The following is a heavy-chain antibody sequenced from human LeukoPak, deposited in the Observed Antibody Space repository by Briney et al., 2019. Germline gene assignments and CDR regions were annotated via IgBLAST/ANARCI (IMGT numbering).Heavy chain of an antibody. V-gene: IGHV3-9*01. J-gene: IGHJ4*02. Sequence: GGSLRLSCAASGFTFVNYVMHWVRQAPGKGLEWVSGIAWSSGNTGFADSVKGRFTISRDNAENSLYLQMDSLTPEDTAFYFCAKDVNSYGSGSSYNPWGPFDSWGQGTLVTVSS. D-gene: IGHD3-10*01. CDR2: IAWSSGNT. CDR3: AKDVNSYGSGSSYNPWGPFDS. CDR1: GFTFVNYV.